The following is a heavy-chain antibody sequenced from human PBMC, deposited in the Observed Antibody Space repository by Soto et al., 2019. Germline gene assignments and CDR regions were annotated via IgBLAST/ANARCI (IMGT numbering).Heavy chain of an antibody. D-gene: IGHD2-15*01. CDR2: IIPIFGTT. Sequence: QVQLVQSGAEVKKPGSSVKVSCKASGGTFSSYAISWVRQAPGQGLEWMGGIIPIFGTTTYAQKFQGRVTITADASTSTAYLELSSLRSEDTAVYYCARVVTVVKTFHYWYFDLWGRGTLVTVSS. V-gene: IGHV1-69*12. J-gene: IGHJ2*01. CDR3: ARVVTVVKTFHYWYFDL. CDR1: GGTFSSYA.